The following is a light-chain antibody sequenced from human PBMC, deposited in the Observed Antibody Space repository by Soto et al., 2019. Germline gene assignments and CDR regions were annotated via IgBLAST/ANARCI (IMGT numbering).Light chain of an antibody. CDR2: AAS. CDR3: QHTNTFPLT. J-gene: IGKJ4*01. V-gene: IGKV1-12*01. CDR1: QGSNIW. Sequence: DIQMTQSPSSVAASAGARVTITCRASQGSNIWLAWYQQKPGKAPKLLIYAASSLQRGVPSSYSGSGFETDFTLTINRLQPEDFATYYCQHTNTFPLTFGGGTKVEIK.